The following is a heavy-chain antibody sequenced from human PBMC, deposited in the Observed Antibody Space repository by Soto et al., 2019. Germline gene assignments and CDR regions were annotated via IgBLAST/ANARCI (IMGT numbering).Heavy chain of an antibody. CDR1: GYTFTGYY. J-gene: IGHJ6*02. Sequence: ASVKVSCKASGYTFTGYYMHWVRQAPGQGLEWMGWINPNSGGTNYAQKFQGRVTMARDTSISTAYMELSRLRSDDTAVYYCALSSSPFYGMDVWGQGTTVTVSS. D-gene: IGHD6-13*01. CDR3: ALSSSPFYGMDV. V-gene: IGHV1-2*02. CDR2: INPNSGGT.